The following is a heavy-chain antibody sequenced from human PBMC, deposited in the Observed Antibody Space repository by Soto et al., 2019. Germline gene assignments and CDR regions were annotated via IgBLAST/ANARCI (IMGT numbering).Heavy chain of an antibody. J-gene: IGHJ4*02. D-gene: IGHD5-12*01. V-gene: IGHV4-34*01. Sequence: KASETLSLTCAVYGGSFSGYYWSWIRQPPGKGLEWIGEINHSGSTNYNPSLKSRVTISVDTSKNQFSLKLSSVTAADTAVYYCARAKINTVARWYFDYWGQGTLVTVSS. CDR3: ARAKINTVARWYFDY. CDR2: INHSGST. CDR1: GGSFSGYY.